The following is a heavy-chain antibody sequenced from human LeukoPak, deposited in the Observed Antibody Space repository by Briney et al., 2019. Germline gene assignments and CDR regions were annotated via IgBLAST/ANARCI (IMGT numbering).Heavy chain of an antibody. D-gene: IGHD6-13*01. J-gene: IGHJ4*02. V-gene: IGHV4-59*01. CDR2: IYYSGST. CDR1: GGSISTYY. CDR3: ARTGYSSNWYYFDY. Sequence: PSETLSLTCTVSGGSISTYYWSWIRQPPGKGLEWIAYIYYSGSTNYNPSLKSRVTISVDTSKNQFSLKLSSVTAADTAVYYCARTGYSSNWYYFDYWGQGTLVTVFS.